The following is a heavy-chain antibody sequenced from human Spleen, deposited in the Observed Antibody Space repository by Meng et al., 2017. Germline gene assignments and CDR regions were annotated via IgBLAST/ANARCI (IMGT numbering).Heavy chain of an antibody. CDR2: INTYNGRT. CDR1: GYTLSSDG. Sequence: QGQLVQPGAEVKKPGASVKVSCEASGYTLSSDGFSWVRQAPGQGLEWLGWINTYNGRTDYAQKFQDRITMTADTFTRTAYLELRSLRSDDTAVYYCATRGNPYLNCWGQGTLVTVSS. CDR3: ATRGNPYLNC. J-gene: IGHJ4*02. V-gene: IGHV1-18*01.